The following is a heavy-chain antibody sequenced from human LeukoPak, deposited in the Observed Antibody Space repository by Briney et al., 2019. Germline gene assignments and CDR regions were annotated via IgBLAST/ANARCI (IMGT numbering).Heavy chain of an antibody. CDR2: IYYSGST. J-gene: IGHJ6*03. D-gene: IGHD4-17*01. Sequence: PSETLSLTCTVSGGSISSYYWSWIRQPPGKGLEWIGYIYYSGSTNYNPSLKSRVTISVDTSKNQFSLKLSSVTAADTAVYYCARTVTTERLNYYYYYMDVWGKGTTVTVSS. CDR3: ARTVTTERLNYYYYYMDV. V-gene: IGHV4-59*01. CDR1: GGSISSYY.